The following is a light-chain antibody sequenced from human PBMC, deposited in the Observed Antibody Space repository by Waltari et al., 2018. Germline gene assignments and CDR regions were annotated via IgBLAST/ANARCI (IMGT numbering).Light chain of an antibody. V-gene: IGKV3-20*01. Sequence: DIVLTQSPGTLSLCPGERATLSCRASESVRSFLAWYQQKPGQAPRLLIYDTSTRATGIPDRFSGSGSGTDFSLTISRLEPEDFAVYYCQKYGSLPATFGQGTKVEIK. J-gene: IGKJ1*01. CDR3: QKYGSLPAT. CDR1: ESVRSF. CDR2: DTS.